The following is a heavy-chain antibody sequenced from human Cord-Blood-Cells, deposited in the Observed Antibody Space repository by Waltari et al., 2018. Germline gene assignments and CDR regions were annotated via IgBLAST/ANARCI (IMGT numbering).Heavy chain of an antibody. D-gene: IGHD2-21*02. V-gene: IGHV4-59*01. J-gene: IGHJ3*02. CDR2: IYYSGST. Sequence: QVQLQESGPGLVKPSETLSLTCTVSGGSISSYYWSWIRQPPGKGLEWIGYIYYSGSTNYNPSLKRRVTISVDTSKNQFSLKLSSVTAADTAVYYCARFLGDYDAFDIWVQGTMVTVSS. CDR3: ARFLGDYDAFDI. CDR1: GGSISSYY.